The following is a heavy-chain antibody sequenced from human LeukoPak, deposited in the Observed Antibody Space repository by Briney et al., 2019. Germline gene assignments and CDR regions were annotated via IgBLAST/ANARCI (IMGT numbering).Heavy chain of an antibody. D-gene: IGHD6-13*01. CDR2: INHSGST. CDR3: VRGSSWYHWFDP. J-gene: IGHJ5*02. Sequence: SETLSLTCAVYGGSFSGYYWSWLRQPPGKGLEWIGEINHSGSTNYNPSLKSRVTISVDTSKNQFSLKLSSVTAADTAVYYCVRGSSWYHWFDPWGQGTLVTVSS. CDR1: GGSFSGYY. V-gene: IGHV4-34*01.